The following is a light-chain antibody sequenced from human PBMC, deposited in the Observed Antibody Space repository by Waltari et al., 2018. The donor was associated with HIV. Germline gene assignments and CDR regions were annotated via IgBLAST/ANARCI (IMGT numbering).Light chain of an antibody. CDR1: TTDIGGYNY. Sequence: QSALTQPASVSGSTGQSITISCNGTTTDIGGYNYVSWYQRHPDKAPKLIIFGVSNRPSGISSRFSGSKSGNTASLTISGLQAEDEADYYCCSYTKLTTHYVLFGGGTKLTVL. CDR2: GVS. V-gene: IGLV2-14*03. J-gene: IGLJ2*01. CDR3: CSYTKLTTHYVL.